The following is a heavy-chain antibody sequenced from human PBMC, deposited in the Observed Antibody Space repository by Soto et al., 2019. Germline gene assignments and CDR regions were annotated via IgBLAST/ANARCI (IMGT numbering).Heavy chain of an antibody. D-gene: IGHD5-18*01. J-gene: IGHJ4*02. CDR2: ISGSGGST. CDR3: AKVVAETAMVRLGYFDY. CDR1: GFTFSSYA. Sequence: GGSLRLSCAASGFTFSSYAMSWVRQAPGKGLEWVSAISGSGGSTYYADSVKGRFTISRDNSKNTLYLQMNSLRAEDTAVYYCAKVVAETAMVRLGYFDYWGQGTLVTVSS. V-gene: IGHV3-23*01.